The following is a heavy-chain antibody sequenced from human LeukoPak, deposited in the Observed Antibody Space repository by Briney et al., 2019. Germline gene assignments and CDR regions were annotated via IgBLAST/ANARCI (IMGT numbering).Heavy chain of an antibody. CDR2: IYTSGST. CDR1: GGSISSGSYY. CDR3: ARGYYGSGSYYRD. J-gene: IGHJ4*02. V-gene: IGHV4-61*02. D-gene: IGHD3-10*01. Sequence: PSQTLSLTCTVSGGSISSGSYYWSWIRQPAGKGLEWIGRIYTSGSTNYNPSLKSRVTISVDTSKNQFSLKLSSVTAADTAVYYCARGYYGSGSYYRDWGQGTLVTVSS.